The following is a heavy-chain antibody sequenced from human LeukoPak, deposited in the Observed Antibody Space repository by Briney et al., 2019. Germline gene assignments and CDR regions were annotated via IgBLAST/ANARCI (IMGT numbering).Heavy chain of an antibody. D-gene: IGHD2-15*01. CDR1: GGSISGRSDY. CDR3: ARGSGYCSGGRCSFVFDY. V-gene: IGHV4-39*01. J-gene: IGHJ4*02. Sequence: SETLSLTCTVSGGSISGRSDYWGWIRHPPGKGLEWIGTIYLSGSSDYNPALNTRVTISVDTSKHQFCLKLSSVTAADTAVYHCARGSGYCSGGRCSFVFDYWGQGTLVTVSS. CDR2: IYLSGSS.